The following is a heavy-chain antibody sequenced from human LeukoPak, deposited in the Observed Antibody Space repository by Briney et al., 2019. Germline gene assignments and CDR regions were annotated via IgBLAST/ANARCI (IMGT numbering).Heavy chain of an antibody. V-gene: IGHV4-39*07. J-gene: IGHJ4*02. Sequence: SETLSLTRTVSGGSISSSSYYWGWIRQPPGKGLEWIGSIYYSGSTYYNPSLRSRVTISVNTSKNQFSLKLSSVTAADTAVYSCARDHACSNGVCSYFDYWGQGTLVTVSS. CDR3: ARDHACSNGVCSYFDY. CDR1: GGSISSSSYY. CDR2: IYYSGST. D-gene: IGHD2-8*01.